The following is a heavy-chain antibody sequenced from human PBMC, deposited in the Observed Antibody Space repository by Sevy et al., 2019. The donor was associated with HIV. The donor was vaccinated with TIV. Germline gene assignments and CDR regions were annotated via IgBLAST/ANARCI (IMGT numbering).Heavy chain of an antibody. D-gene: IGHD4-17*01. CDR1: GFTFSSYE. Sequence: QQRESLKISCAASGFTFSSYEMNWVRQAPGKGLEWVSYISNSGSTIYYSDSVKGRFTISRDNAKNSLYLQMNSLRVEDTAVYYCARDLPPSATTVAHFDYWGRGTLVTVSS. J-gene: IGHJ4*02. CDR3: ARDLPPSATTVAHFDY. CDR2: ISNSGSTI. V-gene: IGHV3-48*03.